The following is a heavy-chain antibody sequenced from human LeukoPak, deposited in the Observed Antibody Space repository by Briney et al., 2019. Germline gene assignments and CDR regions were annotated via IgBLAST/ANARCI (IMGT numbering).Heavy chain of an antibody. J-gene: IGHJ4*02. V-gene: IGHV3-48*03. CDR3: ASDKSGFGELFGFDY. CDR1: GFTFSSYE. CDR2: ISASGTIT. Sequence: GGSLRLSCAASGFTFSSYEMNWVRQAPGKGLEWISHISASGTITHYADSVEGRFTISRDNAKNSLYLQMNSLRAEDTAVYYCASDKSGFGELFGFDYWGQGTLVTVSS. D-gene: IGHD3-10*01.